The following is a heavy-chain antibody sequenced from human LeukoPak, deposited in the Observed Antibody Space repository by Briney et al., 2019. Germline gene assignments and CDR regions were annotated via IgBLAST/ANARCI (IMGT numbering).Heavy chain of an antibody. CDR3: ARALYDFWSGYTTYFDY. CDR2: ISEDGRNK. J-gene: IGHJ4*02. CDR1: GLTFRNYW. Sequence: GGSLRLSCAASGLTFRNYWMSWIRQAPGKGLEWAAHISEDGRNKYYVDSVKGRFTMSRDNAKNSLYLQMNSLRVEDTAVYYCARALYDFWSGYTTYFDYWGQGTLVTVSS. D-gene: IGHD3-3*01. V-gene: IGHV3-7*04.